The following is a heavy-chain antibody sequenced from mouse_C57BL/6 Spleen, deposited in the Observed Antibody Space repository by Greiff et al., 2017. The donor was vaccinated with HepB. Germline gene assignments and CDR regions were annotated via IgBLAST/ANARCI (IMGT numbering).Heavy chain of an antibody. CDR2: ISDGGSYT. D-gene: IGHD1-1*01. CDR3: ARGNYGSSLFDY. Sequence: EVNLVESGGGLVKPGGSLKLSCAASGFTFSSYAMSWVRQTPEKRLEWVATISDGGSYTYYPDNVKGRFTISRDNAKNNLYLQMSHLKSEDTAMYYCARGNYGSSLFDYWGQGTTLTVSS. J-gene: IGHJ2*01. CDR1: GFTFSSYA. V-gene: IGHV5-4*03.